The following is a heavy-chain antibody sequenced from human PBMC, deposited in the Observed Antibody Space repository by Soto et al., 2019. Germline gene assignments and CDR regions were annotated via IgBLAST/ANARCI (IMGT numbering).Heavy chain of an antibody. CDR3: ARERVVVPATIFYCYALDV. CDR2: VKQDGSER. CDR1: GFSFSDYW. J-gene: IGHJ6*02. V-gene: IGHV3-7*05. D-gene: IGHD2-15*01. Sequence: GGSLRLSCAASGFSFSDYWMSWVRQAPGKGLEWVANVKQDGSERYYVDSVKGRFTISRDNAKNSLYLQMNSLRAEDTAVYYCARERVVVPATIFYCYALDVWGQGTTVTVSS.